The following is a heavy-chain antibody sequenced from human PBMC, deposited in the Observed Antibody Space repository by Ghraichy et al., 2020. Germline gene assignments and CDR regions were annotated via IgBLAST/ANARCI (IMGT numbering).Heavy chain of an antibody. CDR2: IYSGGST. V-gene: IGHV3-53*01. J-gene: IGHJ6*02. CDR3: ARVNVEMATMRYYYYGMDV. D-gene: IGHD5-24*01. Sequence: GGSLRLSCAASGFTVSSNYMSWVRQAPGKGLEWVSVIYSGGSTYYADSVKGRFTISRDNSKNTLYIQMNSQRDEDTAVYYCARVNVEMATMRYYYYGMDVWGQGTTVTVSS. CDR1: GFTVSSNY.